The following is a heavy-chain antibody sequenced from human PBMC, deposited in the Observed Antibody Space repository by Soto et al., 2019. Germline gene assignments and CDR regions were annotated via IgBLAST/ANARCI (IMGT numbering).Heavy chain of an antibody. CDR3: ARSFPVGFIGGACYQDS. D-gene: IGHD2-21*01. Sequence: QVQLQESGPGLVKPSETLSLTCTVSGDSIGSYYWSWIRQPPGKGLECIGYIYDSGSNHYNPPLTSRGTISEDTSKNPCSLKLSSVTAADTAVYYCARSFPVGFIGGACYQDSWGQGTLVTVSS. CDR2: IYDSGSN. V-gene: IGHV4-59*01. CDR1: GDSIGSYY. J-gene: IGHJ4*02.